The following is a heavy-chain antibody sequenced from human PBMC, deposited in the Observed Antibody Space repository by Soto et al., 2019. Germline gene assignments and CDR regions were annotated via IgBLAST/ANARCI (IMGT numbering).Heavy chain of an antibody. CDR3: ASSSVTVVNGFTVTNIFSFDY. D-gene: IGHD4-17*01. CDR2: IYYSGST. Sequence: QVQLQESGPGLVKPSQTLSLVCTVSGGSISSGDFYWSWIRQPPGKGLEWIGYIYYSGSTYYNPSLKSRIIISVDTSNNQFSLNLTSVTAADTAVYFCASSSVTVVNGFTVTNIFSFDYWGQGSLVTVYS. V-gene: IGHV4-30-4*01. CDR1: GGSISSGDFY. J-gene: IGHJ4*02.